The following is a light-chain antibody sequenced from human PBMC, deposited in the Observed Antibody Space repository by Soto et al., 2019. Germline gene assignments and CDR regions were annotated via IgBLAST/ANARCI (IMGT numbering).Light chain of an antibody. Sequence: IQLTQSPSFLSASVGDRVTITCRASQSISSWLAWYQQKPGKAPKLLIYKASTLESGVPSNFSGSGSGTEFTLTINSLQPEDFATYYCQQYNSYPWTFGQGTKVDIK. V-gene: IGKV1-5*03. J-gene: IGKJ1*01. CDR1: QSISSW. CDR3: QQYNSYPWT. CDR2: KAS.